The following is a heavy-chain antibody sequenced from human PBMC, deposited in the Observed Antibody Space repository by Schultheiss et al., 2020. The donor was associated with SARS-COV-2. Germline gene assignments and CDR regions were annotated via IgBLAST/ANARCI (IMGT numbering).Heavy chain of an antibody. D-gene: IGHD4-17*01. CDR1: GGSVSSGSYY. CDR2: IYYSGNT. V-gene: IGHV4-61*01. CDR3: VSYGDYSFEY. J-gene: IGHJ4*02. Sequence: SETLSLTCTVSGGSVSSGSYYWSWIRQPPGKGLEWIGYIYYSGNTNYNPSLKSRVTISVDTSKNQFSLKLSSVTAADTAVYYCVSYGDYSFEYWGQGSLVTVSS.